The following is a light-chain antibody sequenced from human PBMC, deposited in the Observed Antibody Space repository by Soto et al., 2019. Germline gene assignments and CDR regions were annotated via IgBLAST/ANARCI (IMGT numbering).Light chain of an antibody. CDR1: QSVSSNF. Sequence: EHVLTQSPGTLSLSPGERATLSCRASQSVSSNFLAWYQPKPGQAPRLLISGASNRSTGIPGRFSGSASGTDFTLTITRLEPEDFAVYYCQQDYSSPRTFGRGTKVEFK. CDR3: QQDYSSPRT. V-gene: IGKV3-20*01. J-gene: IGKJ1*01. CDR2: GAS.